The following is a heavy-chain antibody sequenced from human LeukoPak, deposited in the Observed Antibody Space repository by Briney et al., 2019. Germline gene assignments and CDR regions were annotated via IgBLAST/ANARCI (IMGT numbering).Heavy chain of an antibody. Sequence: GGSLRLSCAASGFTVSSNYMSWVRQAPGKGLEWVSVIYSGGSTYYADSVKGRFTISRDNSKNTLYLQMNSLRAEDTAVYYCASPQKDSSGYYPFDYWGQGTLVTVSS. J-gene: IGHJ4*02. V-gene: IGHV3-66*01. CDR1: GFTVSSNY. CDR2: IYSGGST. CDR3: ASPQKDSSGYYPFDY. D-gene: IGHD3-22*01.